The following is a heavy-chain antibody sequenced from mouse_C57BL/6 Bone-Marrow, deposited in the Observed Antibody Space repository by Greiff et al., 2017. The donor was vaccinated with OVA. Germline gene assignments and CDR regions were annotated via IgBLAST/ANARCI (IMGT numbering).Heavy chain of an antibody. CDR2: IWSGGST. D-gene: IGHD1-1*01. J-gene: IGHJ3*01. Sequence: VKLMESGPGLVQPSQSLSITCTVSGFSLTSYGVHWVRQSPGKGLEWLGVIWSGGSTDYNAAFISRLSISKDNSKSQVFFKMNSLQSDDTAIYYCASYFWFAYWGQGTRVTVSA. CDR1: GFSLTSYG. V-gene: IGHV2-2*01. CDR3: ASYFWFAY.